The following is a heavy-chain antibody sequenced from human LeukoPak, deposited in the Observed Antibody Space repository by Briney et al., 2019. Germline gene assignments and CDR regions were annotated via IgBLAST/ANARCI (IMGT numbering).Heavy chain of an antibody. V-gene: IGHV3-64D*06. Sequence: PGGSLGLSCSASGFTFSSYAMHWVRQAPGKGLEYVSGISSNGGSTYYADFVKGRFTISRDNSKNTLYLQMSSLRAEDTAVYHCVRDLYSGYDGRRPFDYWGQGTLVTVSS. CDR1: GFTFSSYA. D-gene: IGHD5-12*01. CDR3: VRDLYSGYDGRRPFDY. J-gene: IGHJ4*02. CDR2: ISSNGGST.